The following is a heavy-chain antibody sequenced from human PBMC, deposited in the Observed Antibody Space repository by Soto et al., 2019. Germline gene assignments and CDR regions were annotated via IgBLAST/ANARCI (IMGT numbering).Heavy chain of an antibody. Sequence: EVQQLESGGGLVQPGGSLRLSCAASGFTFSSYATNWVRQAPGKGLEWVSAISGSGGSKYYADSVKGRFTISRDNSKNTLYLQMNSLRAEDTAVYYCAKSSGLEYFQHWGQRTLVTVSS. CDR3: AKSSGLEYFQH. D-gene: IGHD2-15*01. CDR2: ISGSGGSK. CDR1: GFTFSSYA. J-gene: IGHJ1*01. V-gene: IGHV3-23*01.